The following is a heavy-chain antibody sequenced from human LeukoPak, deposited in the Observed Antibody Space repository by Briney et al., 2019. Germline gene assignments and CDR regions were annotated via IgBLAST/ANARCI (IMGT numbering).Heavy chain of an antibody. Sequence: GESLKISCKGSGYSFTSYWIGWVRQMPGKGLEWMGIIYPGDSDTRYSPSFQGQVTISADKSISTAYLQWSSLEASDTAMYYCARHKGLSVVVPAAIVDYWGQGTLVTVSS. J-gene: IGHJ4*02. CDR1: GYSFTSYW. D-gene: IGHD2-2*01. V-gene: IGHV5-51*01. CDR3: ARHKGLSVVVPAAIVDY. CDR2: IYPGDSDT.